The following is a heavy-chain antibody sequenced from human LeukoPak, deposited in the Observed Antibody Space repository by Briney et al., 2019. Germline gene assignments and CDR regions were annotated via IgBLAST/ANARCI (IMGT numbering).Heavy chain of an antibody. D-gene: IGHD5-18*01. CDR2: IYYSGST. CDR3: ARPGGYGAFDI. J-gene: IGHJ3*02. CDR1: GGSISSSSYY. V-gene: IGHV4-39*01. Sequence: SETLSLTCTVSGGSISSSSYYWGWIRQPPGKGLEWIGSIYYSGSTYYNPSLKSRVTISVDTSKNQFSLKLSSVTAADTAVYYCARPGGYGAFDIWGQGTMVTVSS.